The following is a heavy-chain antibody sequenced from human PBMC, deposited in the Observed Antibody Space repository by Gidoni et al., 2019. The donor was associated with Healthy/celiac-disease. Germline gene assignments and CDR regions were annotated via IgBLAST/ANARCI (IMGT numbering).Heavy chain of an antibody. Sequence: HVQLVQSGAEVKKPESSVKVSGKASGSTFSSYAISWLRQAPGQGIEWMGGIIPIFGTANYAQKFQGRVTITADKSTSTAYMELSSLRSEDTAVYYCARKGWNYYMDVWGKGTTVTVSS. CDR2: IIPIFGTA. D-gene: IGHD2-15*01. CDR3: ARKGWNYYMDV. J-gene: IGHJ6*03. V-gene: IGHV1-69*06. CDR1: GSTFSSYA.